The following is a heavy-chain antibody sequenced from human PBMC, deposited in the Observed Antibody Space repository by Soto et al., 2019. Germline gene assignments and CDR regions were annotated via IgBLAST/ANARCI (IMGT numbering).Heavy chain of an antibody. Sequence: WDSVKVSCKASGYTFTGYHMHWVRQAPGQVLEWLGWINPNSGGRNYAQKFQGRVTMTRDTSISTAYMEVSRLRSDDTAVYYCARCCYYDSIGYYYPNCFDPWGQGTFVTVSS. D-gene: IGHD3-22*01. CDR2: INPNSGGR. V-gene: IGHV1-2*02. CDR1: GYTFTGYH. J-gene: IGHJ5*02. CDR3: ARCCYYDSIGYYYPNCFDP.